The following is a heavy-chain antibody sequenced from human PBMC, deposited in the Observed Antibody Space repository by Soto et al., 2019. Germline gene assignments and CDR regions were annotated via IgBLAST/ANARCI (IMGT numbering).Heavy chain of an antibody. CDR2: IIPIFGTA. CDR1: GGTFSSYA. CDR3: AREVASGSHIGY. V-gene: IGHV1-69*01. D-gene: IGHD3-22*01. Sequence: QVQLVQSGAEVKKPGSSVTVSCKASGGTFSSYAISWVRQAPGQGLEWMVGIIPIFGTANYAQKFQGRVTITADESTSTASMELSSLSSEDTAVYYCAREVASGSHIGYWGQGTLVTVPS. J-gene: IGHJ4*02.